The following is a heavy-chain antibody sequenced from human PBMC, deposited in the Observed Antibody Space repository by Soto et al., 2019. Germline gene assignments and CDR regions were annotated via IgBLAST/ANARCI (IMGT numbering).Heavy chain of an antibody. CDR1: GLTFSDCY. D-gene: IGHD3-10*01. CDR2: ISSSGSSI. Sequence: QVQLVESGGGLVKPGGSLRLSCAASGLTFSDCYMNWIRQAPGKGLEWVSYISSSGSSINYAGSVKGRFTISRDNAKNSLYLQMNRLRDEDTAMYYCARVRFGEWGYAMDVWGQGTTVTVSS. V-gene: IGHV3-11*01. CDR3: ARVRFGEWGYAMDV. J-gene: IGHJ6*02.